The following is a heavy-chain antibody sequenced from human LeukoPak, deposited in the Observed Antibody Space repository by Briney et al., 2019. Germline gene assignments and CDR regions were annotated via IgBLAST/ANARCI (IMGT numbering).Heavy chain of an antibody. CDR3: ASRLNHYDSSGYYSEYYFDY. D-gene: IGHD3-22*01. Sequence: SETLSLTCTVSGYSISSGYYWGWIRQPPGKGLEWIGSIYHSGSTYYNPSLKSRVTISVDTSKNQFSLKLSSVTAADTAVYYCASRLNHYDSSGYYSEYYFDYWGQGTLVTVSS. CDR2: IYHSGST. V-gene: IGHV4-38-2*02. CDR1: GYSISSGYY. J-gene: IGHJ4*02.